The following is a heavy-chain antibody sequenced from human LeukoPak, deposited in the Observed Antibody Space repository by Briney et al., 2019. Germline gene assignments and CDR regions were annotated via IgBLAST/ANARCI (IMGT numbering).Heavy chain of an antibody. J-gene: IGHJ4*02. Sequence: PGGSLRLSGAASGFTFSSYSMNWVRQAPGKGLEWVSYISSSSTIYYADSVKGRFTISRDNAKNSLYLQMNSLRAEDTAVYYCARDNNKGYCSGGSCYSEVYFDYWGQGTLVTVSS. CDR2: ISSSSTI. CDR1: GFTFSSYS. V-gene: IGHV3-48*01. D-gene: IGHD2-15*01. CDR3: ARDNNKGYCSGGSCYSEVYFDY.